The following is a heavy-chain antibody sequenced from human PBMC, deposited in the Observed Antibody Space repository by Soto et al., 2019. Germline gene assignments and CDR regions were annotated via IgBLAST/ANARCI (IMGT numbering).Heavy chain of an antibody. CDR3: ARAKRITIFGVVTNGNNWFDP. D-gene: IGHD3-3*01. Sequence: ASLKVSCKASGYTFTSYYMHWVRQAPGQGLEWMGIINPSGGSTSYAQKFQGRVTMTRDTSTSTVYMELSSLRSEDTAVYYCARAKRITIFGVVTNGNNWFDPWGQGTLVTVSS. CDR1: GYTFTSYY. CDR2: INPSGGST. V-gene: IGHV1-46*03. J-gene: IGHJ5*02.